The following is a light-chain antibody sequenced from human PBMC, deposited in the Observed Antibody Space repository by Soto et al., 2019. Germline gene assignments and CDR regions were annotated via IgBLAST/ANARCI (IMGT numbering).Light chain of an antibody. CDR1: QNVGNN. V-gene: IGKV3-15*01. CDR2: GAS. J-gene: IGKJ5*01. CDR3: QQLNSYPPY. Sequence: EIVMTQSPATLSVSPGERATLSCRASQNVGNNLVWYQQKPGQAPRLLIYGASTRAAGIPDRFSGSGSGTDFTLTIRSLQPEDAATYYCQQLNSYPPYFGQGTRLEI.